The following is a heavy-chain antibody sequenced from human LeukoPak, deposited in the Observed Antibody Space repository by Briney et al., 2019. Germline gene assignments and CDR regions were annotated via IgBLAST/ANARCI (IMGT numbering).Heavy chain of an antibody. J-gene: IGHJ3*02. CDR3: ARDLLYYDISGAFDI. CDR2: ISSSSSYI. CDR1: GFTFSSYS. V-gene: IGHV3-21*01. Sequence: GGSLRLSCAASGFTFSSYSMNWVRQAPGKGLEWVSSISSSSSYIYYADSVKGRFTISRDNAKHSLYLQMTSLRAEDTAVYYCARDLLYYDISGAFDIWGQGTMVTVSS. D-gene: IGHD3-22*01.